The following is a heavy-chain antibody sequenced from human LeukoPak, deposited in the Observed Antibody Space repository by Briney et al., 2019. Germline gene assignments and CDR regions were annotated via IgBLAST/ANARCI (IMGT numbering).Heavy chain of an antibody. CDR2: IIPILGIA. Sequence: ASVKVSCKASGYTFTSYGISWVRQAPGQGLEWMGRIIPILGIANYAQKFQGRVTITADKSTSTAYMELSSLRSEDTAVYYCARDLVVVVAATPSWFDPWGQGTLVTVSS. D-gene: IGHD2-15*01. J-gene: IGHJ5*02. CDR3: ARDLVVVVAATPSWFDP. V-gene: IGHV1-69*04. CDR1: GYTFTSYG.